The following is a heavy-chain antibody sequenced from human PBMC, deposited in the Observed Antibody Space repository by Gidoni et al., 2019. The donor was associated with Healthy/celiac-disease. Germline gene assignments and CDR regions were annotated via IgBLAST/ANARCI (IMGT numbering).Heavy chain of an antibody. J-gene: IGHJ4*02. D-gene: IGHD3-22*01. CDR2: IWYDGSNK. CDR3: ARGNYYDSSGYYYGAPFGY. Sequence: QVQLVESGGGVVQPGRSLRLSCAASGFTFSRYGMHWVRQAPGKGLEWVAVIWYDGSNKYYADSVKGRFTISRDNSKNTLYLQMNSLRAEDTAVYYCARGNYYDSSGYYYGAPFGYWGQGTLVTVSS. CDR1: GFTFSRYG. V-gene: IGHV3-33*01.